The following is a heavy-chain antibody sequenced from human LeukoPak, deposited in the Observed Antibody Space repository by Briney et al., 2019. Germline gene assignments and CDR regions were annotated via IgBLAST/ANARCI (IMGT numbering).Heavy chain of an antibody. V-gene: IGHV3-7*01. Sequence: PGGSLRLSCAGSGFTFSTYWVSWVRQAPGKGLDWVANIKQDGTDKYYVDSEKGRFTISRDNAKNLLYLQMNSLRAEDTAVYYCAREKLDTRGYVDYWGQGTLVTVSS. CDR3: AREKLDTRGYVDY. CDR2: IKQDGTDK. CDR1: GFTFSTYW. J-gene: IGHJ4*02. D-gene: IGHD3-22*01.